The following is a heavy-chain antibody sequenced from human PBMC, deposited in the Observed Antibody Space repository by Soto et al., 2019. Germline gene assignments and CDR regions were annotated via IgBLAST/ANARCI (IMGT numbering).Heavy chain of an antibody. V-gene: IGHV4-30-2*01. CDR1: GGSISSGGYS. CDR2: IYHSGST. J-gene: IGHJ4*02. D-gene: IGHD3-22*01. Sequence: QLQLQESGSGLVKPSQTLSLTCAVSGGSISSGGYSWSWIRQPPGKGLEWIGYIYHSGSTYYNPSLKSRVPISVDRSKNQFSLKLSSVTAADTAVYYCARGVVVITAIYYFDYWGQGTLVTVSS. CDR3: ARGVVVITAIYYFDY.